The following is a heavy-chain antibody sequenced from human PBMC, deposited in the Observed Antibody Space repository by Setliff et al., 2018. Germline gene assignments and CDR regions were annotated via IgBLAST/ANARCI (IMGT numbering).Heavy chain of an antibody. CDR3: ARDISYGKIDY. J-gene: IGHJ4*02. CDR2: INPNSGDT. D-gene: IGHD5-18*01. Sequence: ASVKVSCNASGYTFTDYYMHWMRQAPGQGLEWVGRINPNSGDTNYAQNFQGRVTMTRDTSISTVYMELSRLRSDDTAVYYCARDISYGKIDYWGQGTQVTVSS. V-gene: IGHV1-2*06. CDR1: GYTFTDYY.